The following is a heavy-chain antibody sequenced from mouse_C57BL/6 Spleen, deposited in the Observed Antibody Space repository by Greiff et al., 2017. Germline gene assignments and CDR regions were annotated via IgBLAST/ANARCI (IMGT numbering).Heavy chain of an antibody. CDR3: ARAPKAYFDY. V-gene: IGHV5-4*01. D-gene: IGHD6-5*01. Sequence: EVQRVESGGGLVKPGGSLKLSCAASGFTFSSYAMSWVRQTPEKRLEWVATISDGGSYTYYPDNVKGRFTISRDNAKNNLYLQMSHLKAEDTAMYYCARAPKAYFDYWGQGTTLTVSS. J-gene: IGHJ2*01. CDR2: ISDGGSYT. CDR1: GFTFSSYA.